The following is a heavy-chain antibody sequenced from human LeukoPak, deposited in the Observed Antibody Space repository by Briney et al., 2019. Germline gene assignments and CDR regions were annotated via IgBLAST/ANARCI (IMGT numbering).Heavy chain of an antibody. CDR3: ASGSDYYYDSSGSRWFDP. CDR2: IYYSGST. Sequence: NWVRQTPGEGLEWIGYIYYSGSTYYNPSLKSRVTISVDTSKNQFSLKLSSVTAADTAVYYCASGSDYYYDSSGSRWFDPWGQGTLVTVSS. D-gene: IGHD3-22*01. V-gene: IGHV4-30-4*01. J-gene: IGHJ5*02.